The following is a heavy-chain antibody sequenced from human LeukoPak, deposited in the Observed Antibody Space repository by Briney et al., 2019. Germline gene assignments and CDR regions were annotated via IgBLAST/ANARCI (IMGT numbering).Heavy chain of an antibody. Sequence: TVKVSCKASRGTFNRYAISWVRQAPGQGLEWMGGIIPIFGTANYAQKFQSRVTITTDESTSTAYMELSSLRSEDTAVYYCARGLNLVGAAPWGYWGQGKLVTVSS. V-gene: IGHV1-69*05. CDR3: ARGLNLVGAAPWGY. J-gene: IGHJ4*02. D-gene: IGHD1-26*01. CDR2: IIPIFGTA. CDR1: RGTFNRYA.